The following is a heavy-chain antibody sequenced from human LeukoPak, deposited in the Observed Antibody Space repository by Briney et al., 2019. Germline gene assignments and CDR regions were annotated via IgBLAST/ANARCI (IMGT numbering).Heavy chain of an antibody. Sequence: GASVKVSCKASGGTFSSYAISWVRQAPGQGLEWMGGIVPIFGTANYAQKFQGRVTITADKSTSTAYMELSSLRSEDTAVYYCATHYYGSGSYYQSFDYWGQGTLVTVSS. V-gene: IGHV1-69*06. CDR3: ATHYYGSGSYYQSFDY. J-gene: IGHJ4*02. CDR2: IVPIFGTA. CDR1: GGTFSSYA. D-gene: IGHD3-10*01.